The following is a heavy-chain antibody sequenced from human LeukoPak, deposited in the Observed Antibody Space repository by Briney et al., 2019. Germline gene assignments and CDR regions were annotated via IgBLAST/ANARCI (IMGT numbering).Heavy chain of an antibody. D-gene: IGHD3-10*01. Sequence: GGSLRLSCAASGFTFSSYEMTWVRQAPGKGLEWVSHITTDSSSKKYADSVKGRFTISRDNAKNSLYLQMNSLRAEDTAVYYCTREAGDPSYGMDVWGQGTSVTVSS. CDR2: ITTDSSSK. CDR1: GFTFSSYE. V-gene: IGHV3-48*03. J-gene: IGHJ6*02. CDR3: TREAGDPSYGMDV.